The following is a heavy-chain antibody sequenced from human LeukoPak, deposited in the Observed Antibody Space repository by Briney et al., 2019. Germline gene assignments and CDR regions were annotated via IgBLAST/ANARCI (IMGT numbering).Heavy chain of an antibody. CDR3: ARGGSGYDWFDP. J-gene: IGHJ5*02. CDR1: GGSISSYY. D-gene: IGHD5-12*01. V-gene: IGHV4-59*01. Sequence: SETLSLTCTVSGGSISSYYWSWIRQPPGKGLEWIGYIPYSGSTNYNPSLKSRVTISVDKSKNQLSLKLSSVTAADTAVYYCARGGSGYDWFDPWGQGTLVTVSS. CDR2: IPYSGST.